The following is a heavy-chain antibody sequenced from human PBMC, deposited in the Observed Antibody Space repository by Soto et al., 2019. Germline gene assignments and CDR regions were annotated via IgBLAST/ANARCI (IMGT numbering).Heavy chain of an antibody. D-gene: IGHD1-26*01. CDR2: MYDSGST. CDR1: DGSISSGGYS. Sequence: SETLSPTCYVSDGSISSGGYSWSWIRQRTGKGLEWICYMYDSGSTNYNPSLRSRFTISVDTSKKQFSLKLSSVTAADTAVYYCARGSGNYYYYGLDVWGQGTTVTVSS. V-gene: IGHV4-61*08. J-gene: IGHJ6*02. CDR3: ARGSGNYYYYGLDV.